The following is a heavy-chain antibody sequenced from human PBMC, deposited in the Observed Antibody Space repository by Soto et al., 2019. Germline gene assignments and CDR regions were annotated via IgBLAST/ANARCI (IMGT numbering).Heavy chain of an antibody. V-gene: IGHV3-74*01. CDR3: ARTAGGVYCSSTSCPYYAFDI. Sequence: GGSLRLSCAASGFTFSSYWMHWVRQAPGKGLVWVSRINSDGSSTSYADSVKGRFTISRDNAKNTLYLQMNSLRAEDTAVYYCARTAGGVYCSSTSCPYYAFDIWGQGTMVTVSS. CDR1: GFTFSSYW. CDR2: INSDGSST. D-gene: IGHD2-2*01. J-gene: IGHJ3*02.